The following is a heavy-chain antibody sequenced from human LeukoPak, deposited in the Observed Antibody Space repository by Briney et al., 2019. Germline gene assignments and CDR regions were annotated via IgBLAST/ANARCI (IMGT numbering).Heavy chain of an antibody. J-gene: IGHJ4*02. CDR3: ASAVGYSYGYVRDY. D-gene: IGHD5-18*01. V-gene: IGHV3-30-3*01. CDR2: ISYDGSNK. Sequence: PAGGSLRLSCAASEFTFSSYAMHWVRQAPGKGLEWVAVISYDGSNKYYADYVKGRFTISRDNAKNSLYLQMNSLRAEDTAVYYCASAVGYSYGYVRDYWGQGTLVTVSS. CDR1: EFTFSSYA.